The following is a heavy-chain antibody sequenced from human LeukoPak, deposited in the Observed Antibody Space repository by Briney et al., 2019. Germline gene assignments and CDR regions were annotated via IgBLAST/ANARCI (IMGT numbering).Heavy chain of an antibody. CDR3: ARFTYDSSEYYFDY. D-gene: IGHD3-22*01. J-gene: IGHJ4*02. Sequence: KPSQTLSLTCAVSGGSISSGGYYWSWIRQHPGKGLEWIGYIYYSGSTYYNPSLKSRVTISVDTSKNQFSLKLSSVTAADTAVYYCARFTYDSSEYYFDYWGQGTLVTVSS. V-gene: IGHV4-31*11. CDR2: IYYSGST. CDR1: GGSISSGGYY.